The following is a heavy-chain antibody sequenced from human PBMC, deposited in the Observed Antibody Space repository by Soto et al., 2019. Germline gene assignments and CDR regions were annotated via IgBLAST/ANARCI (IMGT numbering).Heavy chain of an antibody. CDR1: GFTFTTYW. J-gene: IGHJ4*02. CDR3: ARGGSGNYFNYFDY. V-gene: IGHV3-74*01. CDR2: INSDESST. D-gene: IGHD1-26*01. Sequence: EVQLVESGGGLVQPGGSLILSCAASGFTFTTYWMHWVRQAPGQGLVWVSHINSDESSTNYADFVKGRFTISRDNAKNTLYLQMTSLRAEDTAVYYCARGGSGNYFNYFDYWGQGTLITVSS.